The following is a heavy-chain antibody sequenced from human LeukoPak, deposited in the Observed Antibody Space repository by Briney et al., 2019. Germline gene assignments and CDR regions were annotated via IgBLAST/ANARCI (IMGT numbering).Heavy chain of an antibody. CDR3: GRVVPTGRAFDH. J-gene: IGHJ3*01. CDR2: IYYNGGT. Sequence: SETLSLTCSVSGGSLNFHYWTWIRQPPGKGLEYIGDIYYNGGTAYAPSLKSRVTMSLDTTKNQVFLRLDSVTAADTAVYFCGRVVPTGRAFDHWGHGTMVTVSS. V-gene: IGHV4-59*11. CDR1: GGSLNFHY. D-gene: IGHD2-21*01.